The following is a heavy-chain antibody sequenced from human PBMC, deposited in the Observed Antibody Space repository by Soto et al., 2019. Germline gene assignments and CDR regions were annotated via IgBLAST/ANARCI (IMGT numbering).Heavy chain of an antibody. Sequence: SETLSLTCAVYGESFIGYYWTWIRQPPGKGLEWIGEINHRGYTNYNPSLKSRVTISIDTSKNQFSLKLTSVTAADTSVYYCARTDIVTTNWNYFDHWGQGALVTVSS. V-gene: IGHV4-34*01. D-gene: IGHD5-12*01. CDR3: ARTDIVTTNWNYFDH. CDR1: GESFIGYY. J-gene: IGHJ4*02. CDR2: INHRGYT.